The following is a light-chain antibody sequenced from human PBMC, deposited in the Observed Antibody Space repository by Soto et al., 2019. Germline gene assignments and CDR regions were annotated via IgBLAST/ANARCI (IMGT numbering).Light chain of an antibody. CDR3: QQYGRARLT. Sequence: IVLTQSPGTLSFSPGERATLSCRASQSVTSYLAWYQQKPGQAPRLLIYGASFRATDVPDRFTAGGSGTDFTLTISRLEPEDYAVYYCQQYGRARLTFGGGTKV. CDR2: GAS. CDR1: QSVTSY. J-gene: IGKJ4*01. V-gene: IGKV3-20*01.